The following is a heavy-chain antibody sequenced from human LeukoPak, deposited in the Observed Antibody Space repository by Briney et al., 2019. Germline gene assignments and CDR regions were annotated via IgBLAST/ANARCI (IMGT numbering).Heavy chain of an antibody. CDR2: IKQDGSEK. D-gene: IGHD5-18*01. J-gene: IGHJ4*02. CDR1: XFTFSXYW. CDR3: ARDRDSLYYFDY. V-gene: IGHV3-7*01. Sequence: SLRLSXAXXXFTFSXYWMSWVRQAPGKGLEWVANIKQDGSEKYYVDSVKGRFTISRDNAKNSLYLQMNSLRAEDTAVYYCARDRDSLYYFDYWGQGTLVTVSS.